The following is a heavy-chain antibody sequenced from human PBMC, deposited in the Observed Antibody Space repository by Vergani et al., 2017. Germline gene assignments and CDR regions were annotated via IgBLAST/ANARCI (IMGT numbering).Heavy chain of an antibody. Sequence: EVQLVQSGAEVKKPGESLKISCKGSGYSFTSYWIGWVRQMPGKGLEWMGIIYPGDSDTIYSPSFQGQVTISADKSISTAYLQWSSLKASDTAMYYCARHRGWGLVVVAATPWYYYYGMDVWRQGSTVTVSS. V-gene: IGHV5-51*01. CDR1: GYSFTSYW. D-gene: IGHD2-15*01. CDR3: ARHRGWGLVVVAATPWYYYYGMDV. J-gene: IGHJ6*01. CDR2: IYPGDSDT.